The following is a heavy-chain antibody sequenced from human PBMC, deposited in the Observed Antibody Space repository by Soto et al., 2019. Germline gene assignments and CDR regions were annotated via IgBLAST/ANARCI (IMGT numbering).Heavy chain of an antibody. J-gene: IGHJ3*02. Sequence: GGSLRLSCAASGFTFSSYAMHWVRQAPGKGLEWVAVISYDGSNKYYADSVKGRFTISRDNSKNTLYLQMNSLRAEDTAVYYCAGAEIDSIDAFDIWGQGTMVTVSS. CDR1: GFTFSSYA. D-gene: IGHD3-9*01. V-gene: IGHV3-30-3*01. CDR2: ISYDGSNK. CDR3: AGAEIDSIDAFDI.